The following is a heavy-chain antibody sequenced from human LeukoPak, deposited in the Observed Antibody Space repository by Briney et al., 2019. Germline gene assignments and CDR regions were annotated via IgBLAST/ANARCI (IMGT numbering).Heavy chain of an antibody. Sequence: GGSLRLSCAASGFTFSSYEMNWVRQAPGKGLEWVSYISSSGSSIYYADSIKGRFTISRDNAKNSLYLQMNSLRAEDTAVYYCARHVVAVGFDYWGQGTLVTVSS. D-gene: IGHD3-22*01. V-gene: IGHV3-48*03. CDR1: GFTFSSYE. CDR2: ISSSGSSI. J-gene: IGHJ4*02. CDR3: ARHVVAVGFDY.